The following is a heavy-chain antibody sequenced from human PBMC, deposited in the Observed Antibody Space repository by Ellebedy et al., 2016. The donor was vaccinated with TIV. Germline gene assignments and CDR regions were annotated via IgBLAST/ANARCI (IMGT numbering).Heavy chain of an antibody. Sequence: PGGSLRLSCATSGFTFSSYAMHWVRQAPGKGLEWVAVISYDGNVKYYADSVKGRFTIFRDNSKDTLYLQMNSLRVEDTAVYYCATEVVANQLVGGDFDMWGQGTMVTVSS. J-gene: IGHJ3*02. CDR2: ISYDGNVK. D-gene: IGHD5-12*01. V-gene: IGHV3-30*01. CDR3: ATEVVANQLVGGDFDM. CDR1: GFTFSSYA.